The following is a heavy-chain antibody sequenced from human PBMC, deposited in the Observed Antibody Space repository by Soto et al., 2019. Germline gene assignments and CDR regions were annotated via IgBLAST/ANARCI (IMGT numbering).Heavy chain of an antibody. V-gene: IGHV3-53*01. CDR3: AILSN. D-gene: IGHD6-6*01. J-gene: IGHJ4*02. CDR2: IYSDGTT. Sequence: XGSLRLSCAASGFTVSSNYMNWVRQAPGKGLEWLSIIYSDGTTYYADSVKGRFTISRENFKNTLYLQMNNLRAEDTAVYYCAILSNWGQGTLVTVSS. CDR1: GFTVSSNY.